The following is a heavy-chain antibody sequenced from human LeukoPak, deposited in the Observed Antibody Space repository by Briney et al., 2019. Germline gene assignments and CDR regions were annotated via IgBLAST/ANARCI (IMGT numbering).Heavy chain of an antibody. CDR3: ARGPGYYYGSGGPSWFDP. V-gene: IGHV4-30-2*01. D-gene: IGHD3-10*01. J-gene: IGHJ5*02. CDR1: GGSISSGGYS. Sequence: PSQTLSLTCAVSGGSISSGGYSWSWIRQPPGKGLEWIGYIYHSGSTYYNPSLKSRVTISVDRSKNQFSLKLSSVTAADTAVYYCARGPGYYYGSGGPSWFDPWGQGTLVTVSS. CDR2: IYHSGST.